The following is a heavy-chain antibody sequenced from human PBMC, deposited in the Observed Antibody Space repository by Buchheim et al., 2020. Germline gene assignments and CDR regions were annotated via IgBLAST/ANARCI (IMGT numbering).Heavy chain of an antibody. Sequence: QVQLVESGGGVVQPGRSLRLSCAASGFTFSSYGMHWVRQAPGKGLEWVAVIWYDGSNKYYADSVKGRFTISRDNSKNTLYLQMNSLRAEDTAVYYCARDVRYSSSWPGGYYYYGMDVWGQGTT. D-gene: IGHD6-13*01. V-gene: IGHV3-33*01. CDR2: IWYDGSNK. CDR1: GFTFSSYG. CDR3: ARDVRYSSSWPGGYYYYGMDV. J-gene: IGHJ6*02.